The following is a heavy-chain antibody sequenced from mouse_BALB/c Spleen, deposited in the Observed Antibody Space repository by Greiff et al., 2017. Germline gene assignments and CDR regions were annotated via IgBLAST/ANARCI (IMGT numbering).Heavy chain of an antibody. J-gene: IGHJ2*01. V-gene: IGHV1-4*01. D-gene: IGHD2-14*01. Sequence: LVESGAELARPGASVKMSCKASGYTFTSYTMHWVKQRPGQGLEWIGYINPSSGYTNYNQKFKDKATLTADKSSSTAYMQLSSLTSEDSAVYYCARWGYDRVYYFDYWGQGTTLTVSS. CDR2: INPSSGYT. CDR3: ARWGYDRVYYFDY. CDR1: GYTFTSYT.